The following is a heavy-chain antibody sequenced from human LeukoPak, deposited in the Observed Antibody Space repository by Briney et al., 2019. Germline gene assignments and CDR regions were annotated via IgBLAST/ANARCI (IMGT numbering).Heavy chain of an antibody. V-gene: IGHV4-59*01. CDR3: ARGNGWHAH. CDR2: IHYSGST. J-gene: IGHJ4*02. CDR1: GGSINNNY. Sequence: SETLSLTCTVSGGSINNNYWTWIRQSPGKGLEWIGNIHYSGSTNYNPSLKSRVTISVDTSKNQFSLKLTIVTAADTAVYYCARGNGWHAHWGQGTLVTVSS. D-gene: IGHD6-19*01.